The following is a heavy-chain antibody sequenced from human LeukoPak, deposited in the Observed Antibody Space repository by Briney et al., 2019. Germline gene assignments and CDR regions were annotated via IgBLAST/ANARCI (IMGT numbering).Heavy chain of an antibody. V-gene: IGHV1-2*02. D-gene: IGHD6-13*01. J-gene: IGHJ4*02. CDR3: ARYTIIAAGSPFDY. CDR1: GYTFTHYY. Sequence: ASVTVSCKASGYTFTHYYVHWVRQAPGQGLEWMGWINSHSGGTDYAHKFQGRVTMTRDTSISTAYMELSRLKSDDTAVYYCARYTIIAAGSPFDYWGQGNLVTVSS. CDR2: INSHSGGT.